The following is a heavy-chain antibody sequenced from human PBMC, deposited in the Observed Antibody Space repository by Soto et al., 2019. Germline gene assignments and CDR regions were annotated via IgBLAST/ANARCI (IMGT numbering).Heavy chain of an antibody. D-gene: IGHD4-17*01. Sequence: QLQLQESGPGLVKPSETLSLTCTVSGGSISSSSYYWGWIRQPPGKGLEWIGSIYYSGSTYYNPSLKSRVTISVDKSKNQFSLKLSSVTAADTAVYYCARSMTTVVTLDYWGQGTLVTVSS. V-gene: IGHV4-39*01. CDR1: GGSISSSSYY. CDR3: ARSMTTVVTLDY. J-gene: IGHJ4*02. CDR2: IYYSGST.